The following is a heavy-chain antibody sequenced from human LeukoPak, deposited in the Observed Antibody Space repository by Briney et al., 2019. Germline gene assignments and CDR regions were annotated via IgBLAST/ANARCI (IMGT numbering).Heavy chain of an antibody. Sequence: GGSLRLSCAASGFTFSGYGMHWVRQAPGKGLEWVAFIRYDGSNKYYAGSVKGRFTISRDNSKNTLYLQMNSLRAEDTAVYYCAKDSGFWSGYYPFQYWGQGTLVTVSS. V-gene: IGHV3-30*02. J-gene: IGHJ4*02. D-gene: IGHD3-3*01. CDR2: IRYDGSNK. CDR1: GFTFSGYG. CDR3: AKDSGFWSGYYPFQY.